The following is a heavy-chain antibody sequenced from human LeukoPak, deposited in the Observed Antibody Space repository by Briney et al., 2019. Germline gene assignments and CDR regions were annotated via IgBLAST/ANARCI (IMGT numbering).Heavy chain of an antibody. J-gene: IGHJ4*02. V-gene: IGHV1-3*01. Sequence: ASVKVSCKASGYTFTRDTVHWERQAPGQRPEWMGWINAGNGNTKYSQKFQDRITITSDTSASTAYMELSSLRYEDTAVYYCARSGSTITWYYFDYWGQGTLVTVSS. CDR1: GYTFTRDT. CDR2: INAGNGNT. CDR3: ARSGSTITWYYFDY. D-gene: IGHD2-2*01.